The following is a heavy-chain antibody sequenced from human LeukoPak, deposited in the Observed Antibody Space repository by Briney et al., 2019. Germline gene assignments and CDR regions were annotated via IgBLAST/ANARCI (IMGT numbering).Heavy chain of an antibody. V-gene: IGHV4-34*01. CDR3: ARGRYYDFWSGKYYFDY. CDR1: GGSFGGYY. J-gene: IGHJ4*02. CDR2: INHSGST. Sequence: SETLSLTCAVYGGSFGGYYWSWIRQPPGKGLEWIGEINHSGSTNYNPSLKSRVTISVDTSKNQFSLKLSSVTAADTAVYYCARGRYYDFWSGKYYFDYWGQGTLVTVSS. D-gene: IGHD3-3*01.